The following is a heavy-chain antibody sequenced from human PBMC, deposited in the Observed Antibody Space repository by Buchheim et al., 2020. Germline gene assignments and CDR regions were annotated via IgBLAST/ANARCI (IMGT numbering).Heavy chain of an antibody. Sequence: EVQLVESGGGLVQPGGSLRLSCAASGFTFRDYWMQWVRQAPGKGLVRVSYIDTDGRKTGYADSVKGRFTISRDNAKNTLSLHMTSLRVEDTAVYYCVRDRGWTAFDHWGQGAL. CDR1: GFTFRDYW. CDR2: IDTDGRKT. V-gene: IGHV3-74*01. CDR3: VRDRGWTAFDH. J-gene: IGHJ5*02. D-gene: IGHD2-15*01.